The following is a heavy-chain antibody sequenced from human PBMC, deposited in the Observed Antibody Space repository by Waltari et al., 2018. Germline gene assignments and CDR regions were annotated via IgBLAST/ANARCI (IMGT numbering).Heavy chain of an antibody. V-gene: IGHV4-34*01. Sequence: QVQLQQWGAGLLKPSETLSLSCGVSGGSFSGYYWNWIRQPPGKGLEWIGEITHSGSTNYNPSLKSRLTISVDSSKTQFSLKLNSVTAADTAVYYCARSYGGAIRNFDYWGQGILVTVSS. CDR2: ITHSGST. D-gene: IGHD3-10*01. J-gene: IGHJ4*02. CDR3: ARSYGGAIRNFDY. CDR1: GGSFSGYY.